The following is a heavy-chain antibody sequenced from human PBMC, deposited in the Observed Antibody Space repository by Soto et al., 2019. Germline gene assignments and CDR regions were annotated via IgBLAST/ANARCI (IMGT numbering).Heavy chain of an antibody. V-gene: IGHV1-69*05. CDR2: IIPIFGTA. CDR3: ATFTTGTIHFDY. D-gene: IGHD1-1*01. Sequence: SVKVSCKASGGTFSSYAISWVRQAPGQGLEWMGGIIPIFGTANYADKFRGRVSLTTDTSTNTAYMDVRSLHSDDTAVYYCATFTTGTIHFDYWGQGTQVTVS. J-gene: IGHJ4*02. CDR1: GGTFSSYA.